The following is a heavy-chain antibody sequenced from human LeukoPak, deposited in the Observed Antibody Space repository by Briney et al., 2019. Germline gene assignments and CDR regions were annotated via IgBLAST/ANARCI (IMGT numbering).Heavy chain of an antibody. CDR2: IIPIFGTA. V-gene: IGHV1-69*06. CDR3: ARIQDDFWSGYYRDNYYYYYMDV. J-gene: IGHJ6*03. Sequence: GASVKVSCKASGGSFSNYTISWLRQTPGQGLEWMGGIIPIFGTANYAQNFQGRVTITADKSTSTAYMELSSLRSEDTAVYYCARIQDDFWSGYYRDNYYYYYMDVWGKGTTVTVSS. CDR1: GGSFSNYT. D-gene: IGHD3-3*01.